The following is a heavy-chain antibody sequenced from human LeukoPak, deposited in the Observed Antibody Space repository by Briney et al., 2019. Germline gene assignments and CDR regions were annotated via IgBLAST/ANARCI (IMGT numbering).Heavy chain of an antibody. D-gene: IGHD3-9*01. J-gene: IGHJ4*02. Sequence: SETLSLTCAVSGGSISSGGDSWSWIRQPPGKGLEWIGSIYYSESTYYNPSLKSRVTISVDTSKNQFSLKLSSVTAADTAVYYCASRPGDYDILTGFSYYFDYWGQGTLVTVSS. V-gene: IGHV4-39*01. CDR1: GGSISSGGDS. CDR2: IYYSEST. CDR3: ASRPGDYDILTGFSYYFDY.